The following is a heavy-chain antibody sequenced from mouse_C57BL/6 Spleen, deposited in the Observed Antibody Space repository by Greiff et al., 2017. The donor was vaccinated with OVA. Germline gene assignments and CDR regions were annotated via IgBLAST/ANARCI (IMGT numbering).Heavy chain of an antibody. V-gene: IGHV1-42*01. CDR1: GYSFTGYY. J-gene: IGHJ2*01. Sequence: VQLQQSGPELVKPGASVKISCKASGYSFTGYYMNWVKQSPEKSLEWIGEINPSTGGTTYNQKFKAKATLTVDKSSSTAYMQLKSLTSEDSAFYYCAILLLRLDYWGQGTTLTVSS. D-gene: IGHD1-1*01. CDR3: AILLLRLDY. CDR2: INPSTGGT.